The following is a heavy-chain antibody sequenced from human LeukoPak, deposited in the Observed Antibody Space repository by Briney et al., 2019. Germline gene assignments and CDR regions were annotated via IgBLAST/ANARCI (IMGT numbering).Heavy chain of an antibody. CDR3: AKGLFGGNSRAFDI. Sequence: GGSLRLSCAASGFTFSIYAMSWVRQAPGKGLEWVSAISGSGGTAYYADSVKGRFTISRDNSKNTLYLQMNSLRAEDTAVYYCAKGLFGGNSRAFDIWGQGTMVTVSS. CDR1: GFTFSIYA. CDR2: ISGSGGTA. V-gene: IGHV3-23*01. D-gene: IGHD4-23*01. J-gene: IGHJ3*02.